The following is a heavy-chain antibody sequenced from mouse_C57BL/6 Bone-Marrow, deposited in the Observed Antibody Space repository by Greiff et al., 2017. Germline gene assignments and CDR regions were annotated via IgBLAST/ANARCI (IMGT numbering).Heavy chain of an antibody. V-gene: IGHV2-3*01. D-gene: IGHD2-5*01. CDR1: GFSLTSYG. CDR2: IWGDGST. CDR3: ANGVTSRYFDV. Sequence: VNLVESGPGLVAPSQSLSITCTVSGFSLTSYGVSWVRQPPGKGLEWLGVIWGDGSTNYHSAPISRLSISKDNSKSQVFLKLNSLQTDETATYYCANGVTSRYFDVWGTGTTVTVSS. J-gene: IGHJ1*03.